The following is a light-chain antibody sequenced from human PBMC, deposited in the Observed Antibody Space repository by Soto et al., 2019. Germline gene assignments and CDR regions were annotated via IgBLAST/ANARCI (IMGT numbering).Light chain of an antibody. CDR2: DAS. Sequence: QMTQSPSTLPASVGDRVTITCRASQSISRGLAWYQQKPGKAPNLLIYDASTLESGVPSRFSGSGSGTEFTLTISSLQPDDFATYYCQHYSTVWAFGQGTKVDIK. CDR1: QSISRG. CDR3: QHYSTVWA. J-gene: IGKJ1*01. V-gene: IGKV1-5*01.